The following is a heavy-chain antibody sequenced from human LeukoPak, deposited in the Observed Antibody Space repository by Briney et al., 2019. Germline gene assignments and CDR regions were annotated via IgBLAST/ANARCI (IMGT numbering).Heavy chain of an antibody. V-gene: IGHV3-43*01. D-gene: IGHD2-15*01. CDR1: GFTFDDYT. CDR3: AKGGGSFNYYYYMDV. Sequence: PGGSLRLSCAASGFTFDDYTMHWVRQAPGKGLEWVSLISWDGGSTYYADSVKGRFTISRDNSKNSLYLQMNSLRTEDTALYYCAKGGGSFNYYYYMDVWGKGTTVTVSS. J-gene: IGHJ6*03. CDR2: ISWDGGST.